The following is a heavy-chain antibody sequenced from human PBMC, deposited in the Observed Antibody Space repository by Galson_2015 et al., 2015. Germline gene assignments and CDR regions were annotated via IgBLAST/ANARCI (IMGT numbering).Heavy chain of an antibody. J-gene: IGHJ4*02. CDR3: ASAGVAGTLGFDY. D-gene: IGHD6-19*01. CDR2: INGGNGDT. V-gene: IGHV1-3*01. Sequence: SVKVSCKASGYTFTSYTMHWVRQAPGQRFEWIGWINGGNGDTQYSQKFQGRLTITRDTSARTAYLDLGSLRSEDTAIYYCASAGVAGTLGFDYWGQGTLVIVSS. CDR1: GYTFTSYT.